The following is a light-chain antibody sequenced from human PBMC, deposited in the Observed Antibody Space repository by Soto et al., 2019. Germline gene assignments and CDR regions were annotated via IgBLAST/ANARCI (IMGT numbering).Light chain of an antibody. V-gene: IGLV2-14*01. CDR1: SSDVGDYNY. Sequence: QSALTQPASVSGSPGQSITISCTGTSSDVGDYNYVSWYQQHPGKAPKLMIYDVSNRPSGVPDRFSGSKSGTSASLAITGLQAEDEADYYCQSYDRSLSGYVFGTGTKLTVL. J-gene: IGLJ1*01. CDR2: DVS. CDR3: QSYDRSLSGYV.